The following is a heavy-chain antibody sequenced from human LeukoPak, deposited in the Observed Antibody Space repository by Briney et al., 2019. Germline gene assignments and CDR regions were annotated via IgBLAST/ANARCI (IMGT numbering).Heavy chain of an antibody. CDR1: GGSFSGYY. J-gene: IGHJ4*01. CDR2: NNDSGST. V-gene: IGHV4-34*01. D-gene: IGHD3-22*01. CDR3: ARGPPTDYYDSSGFYYVFDF. Sequence: SETVSLTCAVYGGSFSGYYWSWIRQPPGKGLEWIGENNDSGSTNYNPSLKSRVTISVDTSKNQFSLKLSSVTAADTAVYFCARGPPTDYYDSSGFYYVFDFWGQGNLVTVSS.